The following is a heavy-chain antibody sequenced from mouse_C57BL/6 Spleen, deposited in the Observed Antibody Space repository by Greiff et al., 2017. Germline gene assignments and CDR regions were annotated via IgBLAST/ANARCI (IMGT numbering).Heavy chain of an antibody. V-gene: IGHV14-3*01. D-gene: IGHD1-1*01. CDR3: ARRTTLGAKGAFGY. J-gene: IGHJ2*01. CDR1: GFNIKNTY. Sequence: EVQLQQSVAELVRPGASVKLSCTASGFNIKNTYMHWVKQRPEQGLEWIGRIDPANGHTKYAPKFQGKANITVDTSSNTAYLQLSSLTSEDTAIYYCARRTTLGAKGAFGYWGQGTTLTVSS. CDR2: IDPANGHT.